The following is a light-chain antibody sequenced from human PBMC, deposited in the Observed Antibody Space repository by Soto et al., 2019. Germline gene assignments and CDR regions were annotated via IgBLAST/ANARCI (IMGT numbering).Light chain of an antibody. Sequence: AKRRALSPSWFSAYTGVRVTFICQASQGISRYLALYQQKPGKAPQLLIYAASTLQSGVPSRFSGSGSGTDFTLTIRCLQSEGLATYFSQDYYSYPLSFGQGTMVDIK. V-gene: IGKV1-8*01. CDR3: QDYYSYPLS. J-gene: IGKJ1*01. CDR2: AAS. CDR1: QGISRY.